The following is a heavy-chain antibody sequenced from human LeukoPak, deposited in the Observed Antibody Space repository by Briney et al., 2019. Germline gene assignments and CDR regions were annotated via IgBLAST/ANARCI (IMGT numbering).Heavy chain of an antibody. J-gene: IGHJ6*02. CDR3: ARVDPMARGVLSSYYYYYGMDV. D-gene: IGHD3-10*01. V-gene: IGHV4-34*12. Sequence: SEGLSLTCADYVGSFSGYYWSSIRQPPRGRLEWVGEIILSVGINYTPSLKSRVTISVDTSKSQFSLKLSTVTAADTAVYYCARVDPMARGVLSSYYYYYGMDVWGQGTTVTVSS. CDR1: VGSFSGYY. CDR2: IILSVGI.